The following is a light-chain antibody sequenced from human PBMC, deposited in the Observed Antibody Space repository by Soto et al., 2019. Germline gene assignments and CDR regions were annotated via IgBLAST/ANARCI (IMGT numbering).Light chain of an antibody. Sequence: QSALTQPASVSGSPGQSITISCTGTSSDDGGYNYVSWYQQHPGKAPKLMIYDVSNRPSGVSNRFSGSKSCNTASLTISGLQAEDEADYYCSSYTSSSTLEGVFGTGTKLTVL. J-gene: IGLJ1*01. CDR3: SSYTSSSTLEGV. CDR1: SSDDGGYNY. CDR2: DVS. V-gene: IGLV2-14*01.